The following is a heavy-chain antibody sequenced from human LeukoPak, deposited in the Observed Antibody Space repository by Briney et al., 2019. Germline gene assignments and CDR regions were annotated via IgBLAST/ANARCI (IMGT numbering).Heavy chain of an antibody. D-gene: IGHD2-2*01. CDR2: ISGSGGST. J-gene: IGHJ3*02. V-gene: IGHV3-23*01. CDR1: GFTFSSYA. Sequence: PGRSLRLSCAASGFTFSSYAMSWVRQAPGKGLEWVSTISGSGGSTYCADSVKGRFTISRDNSKNTLYLQMNSLRAEDTAVYYCAKFQYQLLWDAFDIWGQGTMVTVSS. CDR3: AKFQYQLLWDAFDI.